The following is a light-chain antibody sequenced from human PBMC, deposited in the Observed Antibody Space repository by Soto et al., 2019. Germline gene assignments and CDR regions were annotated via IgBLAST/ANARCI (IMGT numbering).Light chain of an antibody. CDR3: QQFFGYPLT. Sequence: AIQFTQSPSSLSASVGDRVTITCRASRGVNSALAWYQQRPGKAPNLLIYDASSLQSGVPSRFSGSGSGTDFTLTISSLQPEDVATYYCQQFFGYPLTFGGGTKVEIK. CDR2: DAS. J-gene: IGKJ4*01. CDR1: RGVNSA. V-gene: IGKV1-13*02.